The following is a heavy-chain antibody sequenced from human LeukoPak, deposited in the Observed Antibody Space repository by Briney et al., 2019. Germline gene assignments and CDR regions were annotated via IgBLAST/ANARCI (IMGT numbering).Heavy chain of an antibody. CDR1: GGSISSSSYY. D-gene: IGHD2-2*01. Sequence: SETLSLTCNVSGGSISSSSYYWGWIRQPPGKGLEWIGSIYYSGSTYYNPSLKSRVTISVDTSKNQFSLKLSSVTAADTAVYYCPTPFVPAAMISDAFDIWGQGTMVTVSS. J-gene: IGHJ3*02. CDR2: IYYSGST. V-gene: IGHV4-39*01. CDR3: PTPFVPAAMISDAFDI.